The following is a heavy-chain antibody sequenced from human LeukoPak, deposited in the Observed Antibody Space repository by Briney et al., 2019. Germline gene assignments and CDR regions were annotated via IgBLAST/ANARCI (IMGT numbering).Heavy chain of an antibody. CDR2: INHSGST. D-gene: IGHD2-8*01. V-gene: IGHV4-34*01. J-gene: IGHJ6*03. Sequence: SETLSLTCAVYGGSFSGYYWSWIRQPPGKGLEWIGEINHSGSTNYNPSLKSRVTISVDTSKNQFSLKLSSVTAANTAVYYCARLSSGYYRYYYYYYMDVWGKGTTVTISS. CDR3: ARLSSGYYRYYYYYYMDV. CDR1: GGSFSGYY.